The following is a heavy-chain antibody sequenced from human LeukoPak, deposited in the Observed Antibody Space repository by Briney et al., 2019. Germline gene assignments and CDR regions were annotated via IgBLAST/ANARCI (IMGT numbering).Heavy chain of an antibody. D-gene: IGHD3-22*01. J-gene: IGHJ3*02. CDR3: ARRSSGYYWYAFDI. CDR2: IYYSGST. CDR1: GGSISSYY. Sequence: SETLSLICTVSGGSISSYYWSWIRQPPGKGLEWIGYIYYSGSTNYNPSLKSRVTISVDTSKNQFSLKLSSVTAADTAVYYCARRSSGYYWYAFDIWGQGTMVTVSS. V-gene: IGHV4-59*08.